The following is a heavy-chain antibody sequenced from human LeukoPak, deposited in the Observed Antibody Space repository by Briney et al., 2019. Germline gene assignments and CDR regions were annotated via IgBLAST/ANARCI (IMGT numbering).Heavy chain of an antibody. V-gene: IGHV4-34*01. Sequence: SETLSLTCAVYGGSFSGYYWSWIRQPPGKGLEWIGEINQSGSTNYNPSLKSRVTISVDTSKNQFSLKLSSVTAADTAVYYCARERITMVRGVKDYYYMDVWGKGTTVTVSS. CDR1: GGSFSGYY. CDR3: ARERITMVRGVKDYYYMDV. CDR2: INQSGST. D-gene: IGHD3-10*01. J-gene: IGHJ6*03.